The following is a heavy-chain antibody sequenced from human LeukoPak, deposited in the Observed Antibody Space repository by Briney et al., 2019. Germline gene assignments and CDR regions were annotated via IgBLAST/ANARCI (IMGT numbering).Heavy chain of an antibody. J-gene: IGHJ3*02. CDR3: AKEDYYDSSGYYYPGAFDI. CDR1: GFTFSSYN. D-gene: IGHD3-22*01. V-gene: IGHV3-21*04. Sequence: PGGSLRLSCAASGFTFSSYNMNWVRQPPGKGLEWISSISVSANYIYYADSVKGRFTISRDNAKNSLYLQMNSLRAEDTALYYCAKEDYYDSSGYYYPGAFDIWGQGTMVTVSS. CDR2: ISVSANYI.